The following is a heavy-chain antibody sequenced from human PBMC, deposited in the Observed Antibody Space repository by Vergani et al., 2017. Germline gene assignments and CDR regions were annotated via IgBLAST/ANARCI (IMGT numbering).Heavy chain of an antibody. CDR2: MNPNSGNT. Sequence: QVQLVQSGAEVKKPGASLKVSCKASGYTFTSYDINWVRQATGQGLEWMGWMNPNSGNTGYAQKFQGRVTMTRNTSISTAYMELSSLRSEDTAVYYCAGGXSSGWSSRHNWFDPWGQGTLVTVSS. J-gene: IGHJ5*02. D-gene: IGHD6-19*01. CDR1: GYTFTSYD. V-gene: IGHV1-8*01. CDR3: AGGXSSGWSSRHNWFDP.